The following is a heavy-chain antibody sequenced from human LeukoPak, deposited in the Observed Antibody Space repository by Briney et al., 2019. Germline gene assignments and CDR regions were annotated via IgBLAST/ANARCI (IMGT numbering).Heavy chain of an antibody. Sequence: GGSLRLSCAASGFTVSSNYMSWVRQAPGKGLEWVSVIYSGGSTYYADSVKGRFTISRDNSKNTLYLQMNSLRAEDTAVYYCATEGDLYYFDYWGQGTLVTVSS. D-gene: IGHD3-10*01. CDR1: GFTVSSNY. CDR3: ATEGDLYYFDY. CDR2: IYSGGST. V-gene: IGHV3-53*01. J-gene: IGHJ4*02.